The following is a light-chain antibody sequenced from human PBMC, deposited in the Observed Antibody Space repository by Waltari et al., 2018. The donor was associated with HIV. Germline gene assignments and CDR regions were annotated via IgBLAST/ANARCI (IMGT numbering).Light chain of an antibody. V-gene: IGKV4-1*01. Sequence: DIVMTQSPDSLAVSLGERATINCTSSQSLLYSSDNKNYLAWYQQKPGQPPKLLIYWASTRESGVPDRFSGSGSGTDFTLSISGLQAEDVAVYFCQQYYTTPDTFGPGTKVDIK. CDR2: WAS. CDR1: QSLLYSSDNKNY. J-gene: IGKJ3*01. CDR3: QQYYTTPDT.